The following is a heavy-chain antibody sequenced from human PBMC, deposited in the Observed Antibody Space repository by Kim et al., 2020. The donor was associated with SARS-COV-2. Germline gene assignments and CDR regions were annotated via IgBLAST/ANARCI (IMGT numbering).Heavy chain of an antibody. J-gene: IGHJ4*02. CDR3: ARGPDYGDAALSY. D-gene: IGHD4-17*01. CDR1: GYTFTSYA. CDR2: INAGNGNT. V-gene: IGHV1-3*01. Sequence: ASVKVSCKASGYTFTSYAMHWVRQAPGQRLEWMGWINAGNGNTKYSQKFQGRVTITRDTSASTAYMELSSLRSEDTAVYYCARGPDYGDAALSYWGQGTLVTVSS.